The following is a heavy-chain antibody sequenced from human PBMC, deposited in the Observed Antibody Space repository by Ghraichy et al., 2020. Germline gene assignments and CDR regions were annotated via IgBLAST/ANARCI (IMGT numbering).Heavy chain of an antibody. CDR2: ISYDGSNK. CDR1: GFTFSSYA. CDR3: ANSHYYGSGNYFDY. D-gene: IGHD3-10*01. J-gene: IGHJ4*02. V-gene: IGHV3-30*04. Sequence: GGSLRLSCAASGFTFSSYAMHWVRQAPGKGLEWVAVISYDGSNKYYADSVKGRFTISRDNSKNTLYLQMNSLRAEDTAVYYCANSHYYGSGNYFDYWGQGTLVTVSS.